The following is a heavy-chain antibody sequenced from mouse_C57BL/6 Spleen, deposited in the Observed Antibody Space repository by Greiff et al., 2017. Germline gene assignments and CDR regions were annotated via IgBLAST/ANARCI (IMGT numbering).Heavy chain of an antibody. CDR3: APYGNYAMDY. Sequence: VQLQQPGAELVKPGASVKLSCKASGYTFTSYWMQWVKRRPGQGLEWIGEIDPSDIYTNYNQKFKGKATLTVDTSSSTAYMQLSSLTSEDSAVYYCAPYGNYAMDYWGQGTSVTVSS. D-gene: IGHD2-1*01. J-gene: IGHJ4*01. V-gene: IGHV1-50*01. CDR1: GYTFTSYW. CDR2: IDPSDIYT.